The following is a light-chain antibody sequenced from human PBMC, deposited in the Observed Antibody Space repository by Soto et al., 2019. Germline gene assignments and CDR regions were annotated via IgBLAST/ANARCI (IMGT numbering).Light chain of an antibody. CDR1: TNNIGAGYD. Sequence: QSVLTQPPSVSGAPGQRVTIDCTGTTNNIGAGYDVQWYRQVPGTAPKLLIYGNGNRPSGVPDRFSVSKSGTSASLAISGLQSEDEADYYCASWDDTLQGRVFGGGTKLTVL. V-gene: IGLV1-40*01. CDR3: ASWDDTLQGRV. J-gene: IGLJ3*02. CDR2: GNG.